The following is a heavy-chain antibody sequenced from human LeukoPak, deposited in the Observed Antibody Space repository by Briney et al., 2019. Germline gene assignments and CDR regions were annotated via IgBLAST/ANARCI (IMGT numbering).Heavy chain of an antibody. CDR3: ARRSIGFGESKSSFDY. Sequence: PSETLSLTCTVSGGSISSSSYCLGWIRQPPGKGLEWIGSIYYSGSTYYNPSLKSRVTISVDTSKNQFSLKLSSVTAADTAVYYCARRSIGFGESKSSFDYWGQGTLVTVSS. D-gene: IGHD3-10*01. J-gene: IGHJ4*02. CDR2: IYYSGST. V-gene: IGHV4-39*01. CDR1: GGSISSSSYC.